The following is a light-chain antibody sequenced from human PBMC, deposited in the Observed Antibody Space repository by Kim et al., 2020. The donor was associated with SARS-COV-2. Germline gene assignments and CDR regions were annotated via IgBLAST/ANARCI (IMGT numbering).Light chain of an antibody. V-gene: IGLV3-1*01. CDR3: QAWDSSNWV. CDR2: QDS. CDR1: KLGDKY. J-gene: IGLJ3*02. Sequence: VAPGQTASITCSGDKLGDKYASWYQQKPGQSPVLVIHQDSKRPSGIPERFSGSNSGNTATLTISGTQAMDEADYYCQAWDSSNWVFGGGTQLTVL.